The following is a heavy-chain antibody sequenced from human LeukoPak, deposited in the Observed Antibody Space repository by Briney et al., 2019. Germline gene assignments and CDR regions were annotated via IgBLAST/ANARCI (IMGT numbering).Heavy chain of an antibody. J-gene: IGHJ5*01. Sequence: SGTLSLTCNVTGDSIRSYHWSWIRQPPGKGLEWMGYIFHSVSPHSPPSLKSHLTIGLDTSKNQTSLKLGSVTAADTAMYYCARHSQSYGPYNWFDSWGQGTLVTFSS. CDR3: ARHSQSYGPYNWFDS. V-gene: IGHV4-59*08. CDR2: IFHSVSP. D-gene: IGHD5-18*01. CDR1: GDSIRSYH.